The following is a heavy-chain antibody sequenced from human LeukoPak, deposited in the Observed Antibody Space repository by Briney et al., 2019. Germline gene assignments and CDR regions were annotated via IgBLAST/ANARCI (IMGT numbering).Heavy chain of an antibody. CDR3: AKNSGSYFLFDY. Sequence: GGSLRLSCAASGFTFSSYAMSWVRQAPGKGLERVSAISGSGGSTYYADSVKGRFTISRDNSKNTLYLQMNSLRAEDTAVYYCAKNSGSYFLFDYWGQGTLVTVSS. J-gene: IGHJ4*02. D-gene: IGHD3-10*01. CDR2: ISGSGGST. V-gene: IGHV3-23*01. CDR1: GFTFSSYA.